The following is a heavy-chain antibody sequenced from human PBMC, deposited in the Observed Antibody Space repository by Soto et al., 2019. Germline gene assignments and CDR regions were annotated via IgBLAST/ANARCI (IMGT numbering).Heavy chain of an antibody. CDR1: GGSISSSSYY. J-gene: IGHJ5*02. D-gene: IGHD3-16*01. V-gene: IGHV4-39*01. CDR3: ARGYMADLGDWFEP. Sequence: QLQLQESGPGLVKPSETLSLTCTVSGGSISSSSYYWGWIRQPPGTGLEWIGSIYYSGSTYYNPSLKSRATISVDTSKNQFSLKLSSVTAADPAGDYCARGYMADLGDWFEPWGQGTLVTVSS. CDR2: IYYSGST.